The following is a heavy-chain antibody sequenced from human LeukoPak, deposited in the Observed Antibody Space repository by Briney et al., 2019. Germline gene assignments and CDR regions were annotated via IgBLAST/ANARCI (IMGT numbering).Heavy chain of an antibody. CDR1: GGSISSGDYY. D-gene: IGHD3-22*01. V-gene: IGHV4-30-4*02. CDR2: IYYSGST. J-gene: IGHJ4*02. Sequence: SETLSLTCTVSGGSISSGDYYLSWIRQPPVKGLECLGYIYYSGSTYYNPSLKSRVTISVDTSKNQFSLKRSSVPAADTAVYYCARTNYYDSSGPKHYFDQWGQGTLVTVSS. CDR3: ARTNYYDSSGPKHYFDQ.